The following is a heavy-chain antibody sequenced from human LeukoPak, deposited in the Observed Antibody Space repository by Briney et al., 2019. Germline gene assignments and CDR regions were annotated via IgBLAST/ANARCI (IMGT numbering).Heavy chain of an antibody. CDR1: GGSISSYY. CDR2: IYYGGST. Sequence: SETLSLTCTVSGGSISSYYWSWIRQPPGKGLEWIGYIYYGGSTNYNPSLKSRVTISVDTSKNQFSLKLSSVTAADTAVYYCARAPMVRGVITKSYYFDYWGQGTLVTVSS. J-gene: IGHJ4*02. CDR3: ARAPMVRGVITKSYYFDY. V-gene: IGHV4-59*01. D-gene: IGHD3-10*01.